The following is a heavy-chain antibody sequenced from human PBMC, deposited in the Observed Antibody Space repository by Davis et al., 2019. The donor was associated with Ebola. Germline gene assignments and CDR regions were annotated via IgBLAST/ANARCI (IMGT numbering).Heavy chain of an antibody. CDR2: IYYSGST. V-gene: IGHV4-59*01. D-gene: IGHD6-13*01. J-gene: IGHJ4*02. CDR3: AGLPYSSSWWGDYFDY. CDR1: GGSISSYY. Sequence: MPSETLSLTCTVPGGSISSYYWSWLRQPPGKGLEWIGYIYYSGSTNYNPSLKSRVTISVDTSKNQFSLKLSSVTAADTAVYYCAGLPYSSSWWGDYFDYWGQGTLVTVSS.